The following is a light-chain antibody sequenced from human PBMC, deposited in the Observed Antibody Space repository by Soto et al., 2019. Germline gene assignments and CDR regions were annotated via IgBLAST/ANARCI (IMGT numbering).Light chain of an antibody. CDR3: SPYAVSNNFV. Sequence: QSALTQPPSASGSPGQSVTISCTGTSSDIGGYNYVSWYQQHPGKAPKLMIYEVNKRPSGVPDRFSGSKSGNTASLTVSGLQAEDEADYYCSPYAVSNNFVFGGGTKLTVL. V-gene: IGLV2-8*01. J-gene: IGLJ2*01. CDR1: SSDIGGYNY. CDR2: EVN.